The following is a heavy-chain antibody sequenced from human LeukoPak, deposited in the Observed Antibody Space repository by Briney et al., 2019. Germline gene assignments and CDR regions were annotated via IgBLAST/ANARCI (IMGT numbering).Heavy chain of an antibody. CDR3: AKVGGSDWGAFDI. CDR2: MSGGGAST. V-gene: IGHV3-23*01. Sequence: GGSLRLSCAASGFTFSNFAMSWVRRAPGKGLVWVSAMSGGGASTFYADSVKGRFTISRDYSKNTLYLQMNSLRAEDTAVYYCAKVGGSDWGAFDIWGQGTTVTVSS. D-gene: IGHD1-26*01. J-gene: IGHJ3*02. CDR1: GFTFSNFA.